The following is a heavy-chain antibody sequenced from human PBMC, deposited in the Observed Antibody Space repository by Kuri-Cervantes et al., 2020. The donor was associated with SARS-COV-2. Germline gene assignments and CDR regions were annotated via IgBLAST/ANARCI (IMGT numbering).Heavy chain of an antibody. Sequence: GESLKISCAASGFTFSSYSMNWVRQAPGKGLEWVSAISGSGGSTYYADSVKGRFTISRDNSKNTLYLQMNSLRAEDTAVYYCASGYSSSWYRGQASYWGQGTLVTVSS. J-gene: IGHJ4*02. CDR3: ASGYSSSWYRGQASY. V-gene: IGHV3-23*01. CDR1: GFTFSSYS. D-gene: IGHD6-13*01. CDR2: ISGSGGST.